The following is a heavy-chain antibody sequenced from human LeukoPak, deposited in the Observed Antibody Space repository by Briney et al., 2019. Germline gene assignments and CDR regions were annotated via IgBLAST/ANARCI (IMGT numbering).Heavy chain of an antibody. CDR2: IYSGGGT. CDR3: ARWDV. V-gene: IGHV3-66*01. CDR1: GFTFTSNY. J-gene: IGHJ6*02. Sequence: GGSLRLSCAVSGFTFTSNYVTWVRQAPGKGLEWVSVIYSGGGTYYADSVKGRFTISRDNSKNTVFLQMNSLRAEDTAVYYCARWDVWGQGTTVTVSS.